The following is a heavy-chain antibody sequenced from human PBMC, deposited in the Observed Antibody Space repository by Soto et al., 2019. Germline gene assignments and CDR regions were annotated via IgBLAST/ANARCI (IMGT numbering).Heavy chain of an antibody. Sequence: QVQLVQSGAEVKKPGASVKVSCKASGYTFTSYGISWVRQAPGQGLEWMGWISAHNGKTNYAQKLQARVTMTTDTFTSTAYMALRSLRSDDTAVYYCARDRGSYALDYWGQGTLVTVSS. J-gene: IGHJ4*02. CDR1: GYTFTSYG. CDR2: ISAHNGKT. CDR3: ARDRGSYALDY. D-gene: IGHD1-26*01. V-gene: IGHV1-18*01.